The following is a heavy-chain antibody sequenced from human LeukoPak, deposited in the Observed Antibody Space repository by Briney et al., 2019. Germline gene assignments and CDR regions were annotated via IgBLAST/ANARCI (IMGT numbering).Heavy chain of an antibody. V-gene: IGHV4-4*02. J-gene: IGHJ4*02. CDR1: GGSISTSKW. D-gene: IGHD3-22*01. Sequence: PSETLSLTCAVSGGSISTSKWWSWVRQPPGKGLEWIGEIYYSGSTNYNPSLKSRVTISVDTSKNQFSLKLSSVTAADTAVYYCARAYSSGYAFDYWGQGTLVTVSS. CDR3: ARAYSSGYAFDY. CDR2: IYYSGST.